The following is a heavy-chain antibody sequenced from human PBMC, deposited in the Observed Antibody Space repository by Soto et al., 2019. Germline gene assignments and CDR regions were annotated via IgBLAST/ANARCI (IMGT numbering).Heavy chain of an antibody. Sequence: QVHLVESGGDVVQPGRSLRLSCAASGFTFSFYAMHWVRQAPGKGLEWVAVISYNGSNIHYVDSVKGRFTISRDNSKDTLYLKKDSLRPDDTAVYYCARQAKIGNRSQFYFGSWGQGTLVSVSS. CDR3: ARQAKIGNRSQFYFGS. V-gene: IGHV3-30-3*01. J-gene: IGHJ4*02. CDR2: ISYNGSNI. D-gene: IGHD1-26*01. CDR1: GFTFSFYA.